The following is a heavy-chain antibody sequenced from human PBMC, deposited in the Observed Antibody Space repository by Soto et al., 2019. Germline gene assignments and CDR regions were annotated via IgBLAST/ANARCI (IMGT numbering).Heavy chain of an antibody. D-gene: IGHD3-10*01. V-gene: IGHV4-39*01. Sequence: SETLSLTCTVSGGSISSSSHHWGWVRQPPGKGLEWIGTVYYSGSTNYNPSLQSRVTILVDTSQNQFSLRLRSVTAADTAVYYCARHRWGSGIESGLIDFWGQGTQVTVSS. J-gene: IGHJ4*02. CDR1: GGSISSSSHH. CDR3: ARHRWGSGIESGLIDF. CDR2: VYYSGST.